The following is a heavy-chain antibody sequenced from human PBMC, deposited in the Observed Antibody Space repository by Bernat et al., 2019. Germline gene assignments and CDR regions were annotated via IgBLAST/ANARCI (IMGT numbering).Heavy chain of an antibody. Sequence: EVQLVESGGGLVQPGGSVRISCVASGFTVSSHWMHWVRQAPGKGLVWVSRIYSDTYYADSVKGRFTISRDNAKNTLYLQINSLRAEDTAVYYCERGSGSYGDFDFWGQGTLVTVSS. V-gene: IGHV3-74*01. CDR2: IYSDT. J-gene: IGHJ4*02. D-gene: IGHD3-10*01. CDR3: ERGSGSYGDFDF. CDR1: GFTVSSHW.